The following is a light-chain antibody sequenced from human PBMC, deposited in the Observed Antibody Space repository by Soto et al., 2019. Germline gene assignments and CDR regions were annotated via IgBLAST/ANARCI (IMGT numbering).Light chain of an antibody. J-gene: IGLJ3*02. CDR3: STWDDSLNGWV. V-gene: IGLV1-40*01. CDR2: GNF. CDR1: GSNIGASYD. Sequence: QAVVTQPPSVSGAPGQRVTISCAGSGSNIGASYDVHWYQQLPGTAPKLLIYGNFNRPSGVPDRFSGSKSGTSASLAISGLQSDDEAVYFCSTWDDSLNGWVFGGGTKVTVL.